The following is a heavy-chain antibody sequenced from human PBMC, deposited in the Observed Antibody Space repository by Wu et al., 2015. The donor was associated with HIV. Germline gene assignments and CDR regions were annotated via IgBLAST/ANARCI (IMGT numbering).Heavy chain of an antibody. Sequence: QVQLVQSGAEVKKPGSSVKVSCRASGGTFRNYAVSWVRQAPGQGLEWMGRIIPISDTTNYAQRFQGRITITADRPTNTAYMELSSLRSDDTAMYYCARGSILDMSTPSYYYYVMDVWGQGTTVTVS. J-gene: IGHJ6*02. D-gene: IGHD5-24*01. CDR2: IIPISDTT. CDR3: ARGSILDMSTPSYYYYVMDV. V-gene: IGHV1-69*13. CDR1: GGTFRNYA.